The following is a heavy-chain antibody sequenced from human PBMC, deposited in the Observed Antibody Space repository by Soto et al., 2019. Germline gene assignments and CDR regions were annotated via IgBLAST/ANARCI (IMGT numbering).Heavy chain of an antibody. J-gene: IGHJ6*02. Sequence: EVLLVESGGGLVQPGGSLRLSCAASGFTFSSYSMNWVRQAPGKGLEWVSSISSSSSYIYYADSVKGRCTISRDNAKNSLYLQMISLRAEDTAVYYCARKGVQPGSGPYYYYGMDVWGQGTTVTAS. V-gene: IGHV3-21*01. CDR3: ARKGVQPGSGPYYYYGMDV. CDR2: ISSSSSYI. D-gene: IGHD3-10*01. CDR1: GFTFSSYS.